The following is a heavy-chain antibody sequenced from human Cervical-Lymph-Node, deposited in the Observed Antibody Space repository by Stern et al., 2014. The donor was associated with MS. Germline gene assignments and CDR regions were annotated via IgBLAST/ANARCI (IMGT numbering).Heavy chain of an antibody. Sequence: EVQLVESGGGLGQPGGSLRLSCAASGFSFSSYGMAWVRQVPGRGLEWVSAIGGSGGNPYFADSLKCRFSISRDNARNTLFLQLHSLRAEDTAMYFCASLHPTGAYATIGAHSYFDYWGQGPLVPASS. V-gene: IGHV3-23*04. CDR2: IGGSGGNP. D-gene: IGHD2-8*01. CDR3: ASLHPTGAYATIGAHSYFDY. CDR1: GFSFSSYG. J-gene: IGHJ4*02.